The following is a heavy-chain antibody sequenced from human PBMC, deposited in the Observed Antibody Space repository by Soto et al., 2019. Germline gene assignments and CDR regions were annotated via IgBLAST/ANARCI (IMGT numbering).Heavy chain of an antibody. Sequence: ASVKVSCKTSGYTFTSYGITWVRQAPGQGLEWMGWISTDKGNTKYAQKFQGRVTMTTDTSTSTAYMELRSLTSDDTAVYYCATRSPAFDYWGQGTLVTVSS. CDR2: ISTDKGNT. CDR1: GYTFTSYG. CDR3: ATRSPAFDY. V-gene: IGHV1-18*01. J-gene: IGHJ4*02.